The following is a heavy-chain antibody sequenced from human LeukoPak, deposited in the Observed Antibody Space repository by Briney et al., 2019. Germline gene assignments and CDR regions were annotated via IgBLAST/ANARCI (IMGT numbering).Heavy chain of an antibody. Sequence: SQTLSLTCDISGDTVSSNSAAWNWIRQSPSRGLEWLGRTYYRSKWYYDYAVSVKSRITISPDTSKNQFSLQLYSVTADDTAVYYCARGFALDFWGQGTMVTVSS. J-gene: IGHJ3*01. CDR3: ARGFALDF. CDR2: TYYRSKWYY. V-gene: IGHV6-1*01. CDR1: GDTVSSNSAA.